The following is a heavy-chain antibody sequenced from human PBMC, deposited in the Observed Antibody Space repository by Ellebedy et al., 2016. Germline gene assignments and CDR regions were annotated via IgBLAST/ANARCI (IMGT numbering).Heavy chain of an antibody. CDR3: ATSTVTLYYFDY. CDR1: GGTFSSYA. D-gene: IGHD4-17*01. V-gene: IGHV1-69*10. CDR2: IIPILGIA. Sequence: ASVKVSCKASGGTFSSYAISWVRQAPGQGLEWMGGIIPILGIANYAQKFQGRVTITADKSTSTAHMELSSLRSEDTAVYYCATSTVTLYYFDYWGQGTLVTVSS. J-gene: IGHJ4*02.